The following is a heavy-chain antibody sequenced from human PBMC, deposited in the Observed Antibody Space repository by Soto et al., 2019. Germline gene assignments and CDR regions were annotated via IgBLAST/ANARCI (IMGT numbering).Heavy chain of an antibody. D-gene: IGHD2-15*01. V-gene: IGHV1-69*13. CDR3: ARDWKSPGYCSGGSCYPYYYYYGMDV. Sequence: SVKVSCKASGGTFSSYAISWVRQAPGQGLEWMGGIIPIFGTANYAQKFQGRVTITADESTSTAYMELSSLRSEDTAVYYCARDWKSPGYCSGGSCYPYYYYYGMDVWGQGTTVTV. CDR2: IIPIFGTA. CDR1: GGTFSSYA. J-gene: IGHJ6*02.